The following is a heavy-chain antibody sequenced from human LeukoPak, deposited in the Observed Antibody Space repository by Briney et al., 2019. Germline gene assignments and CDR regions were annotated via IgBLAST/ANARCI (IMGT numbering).Heavy chain of an antibody. J-gene: IGHJ6*03. CDR1: GFTFDDYG. D-gene: IGHD4-11*01. V-gene: IGHV3-20*04. CDR2: INWNGGST. Sequence: GASLRLSCAASGFTFDDYGMSWVRPAPGKGLDSVSGINWNGGSTGYADSVKGRFTISRDNAKNSLYLQMNSLRAEDTALYYCARSTVTPYYYYYMDVWGKGTTVTVSS. CDR3: ARSTVTPYYYYYMDV.